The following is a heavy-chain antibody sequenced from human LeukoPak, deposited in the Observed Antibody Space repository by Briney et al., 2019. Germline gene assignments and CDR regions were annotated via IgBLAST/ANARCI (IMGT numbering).Heavy chain of an antibody. J-gene: IGHJ4*02. Sequence: ASVKVSCKTSGCAFSNYGISWVRQAPGQGLEWMGWMNTHNGATDYAQKFRDRVTMTTDTSTSTGYMELRSLRSDDTAVYYCARVHHYYDNLTDYGEYFCDSWGQGTLVTVSS. CDR2: MNTHNGAT. V-gene: IGHV1-18*01. D-gene: IGHD3-9*01. CDR1: GCAFSNYG. CDR3: ARVHHYYDNLTDYGEYFCDS.